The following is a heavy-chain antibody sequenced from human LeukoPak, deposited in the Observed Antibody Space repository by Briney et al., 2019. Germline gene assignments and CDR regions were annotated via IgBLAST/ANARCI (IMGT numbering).Heavy chain of an antibody. CDR1: GFTFSSYG. Sequence: GGSLRLSCAASGFTFSSYGMHWVRQAPGKGLEWVAVISYDGSNKYYADSVKGRFTISRDNSKNTLYLQMNSLRAEDTAVYYCARARFLGSGYYMDVWGKGTTVTVSS. D-gene: IGHD3-3*01. CDR2: ISYDGSNK. CDR3: ARARFLGSGYYMDV. J-gene: IGHJ6*03. V-gene: IGHV3-30*03.